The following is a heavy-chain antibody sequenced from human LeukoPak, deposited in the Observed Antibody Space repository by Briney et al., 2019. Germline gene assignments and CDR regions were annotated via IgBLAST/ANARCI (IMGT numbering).Heavy chain of an antibody. D-gene: IGHD4-11*01. CDR1: GFTFTTHA. CDR2: ISPRSETK. CDR3: ARVEGPTVNTMYYDL. V-gene: IGHV3-48*01. Sequence: GGSLTLSCVVSGFTFTTHAMSWVRQAPGKGLEWLSYISPRSETKNYADSVKDRFTISRDDAENSVYLHMNSLRAEDTAVYYCARVEGPTVNTMYYDLWGQGTLVTVSS. J-gene: IGHJ4*02.